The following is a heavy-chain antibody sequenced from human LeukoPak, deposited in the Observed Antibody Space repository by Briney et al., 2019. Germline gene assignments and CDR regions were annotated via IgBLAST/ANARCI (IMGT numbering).Heavy chain of an antibody. Sequence: GGSLRLSCAASGFTFDDYAMHWVRQAPGKGLEWVSGISWNSGSIGYADSVKGRFTISRDNAKNSLYLQMNSLRAEDTALYYCAKDIRTYYDYVWGSWTFDIWGQGTMVTVSS. D-gene: IGHD3-16*01. V-gene: IGHV3-9*01. CDR3: AKDIRTYYDYVWGSWTFDI. CDR1: GFTFDDYA. J-gene: IGHJ3*02. CDR2: ISWNSGSI.